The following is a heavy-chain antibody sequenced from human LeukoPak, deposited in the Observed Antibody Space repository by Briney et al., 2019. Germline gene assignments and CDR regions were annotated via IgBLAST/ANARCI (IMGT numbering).Heavy chain of an antibody. CDR2: IKTDGSYT. D-gene: IGHD6-19*01. J-gene: IGHJ4*02. V-gene: IGHV3-74*01. Sequence: GGSLRLSCVASEFTLSNYWMHWVRHGPGKGLVWVARIKTDGSYTDYADSVKGRFTISRDNAKNSLYLQMNSLRAEDTAVYYCIVLAVTGTLGFDYWGQGTLVTVSS. CDR1: EFTLSNYW. CDR3: IVLAVTGTLGFDY.